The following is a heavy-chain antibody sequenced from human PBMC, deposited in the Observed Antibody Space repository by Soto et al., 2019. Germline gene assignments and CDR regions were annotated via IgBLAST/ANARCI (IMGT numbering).Heavy chain of an antibody. D-gene: IGHD6-19*01. CDR1: GGTFSSYA. Sequence: QVQLVQSGAEVKKPGSSVKVSCKASGGTFSSYAISWVRQAPGQGLEWMGGIIPIFGTANYAQKFQGRVTITADESTSTAYMELSSLRSEDTAVYYCARLAVAGVDRAFTYYYGMDVWGQGTTVTVSS. CDR2: IIPIFGTA. CDR3: ARLAVAGVDRAFTYYYGMDV. J-gene: IGHJ6*02. V-gene: IGHV1-69*01.